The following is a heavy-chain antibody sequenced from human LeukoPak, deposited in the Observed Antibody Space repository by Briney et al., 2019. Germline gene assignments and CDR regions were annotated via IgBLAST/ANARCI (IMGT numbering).Heavy chain of an antibody. D-gene: IGHD3-10*01. Sequence: ASVKVSCKASGGTFSSYAISWVRQAPGQGLEWMGGIIPIFGTANYAQKFQGRVTMTRNTSISTAYMELSSLRSDDTAVYYCARRIISDYWGQGSLVTVSS. J-gene: IGHJ4*02. CDR3: ARRIISDY. V-gene: IGHV1-69*05. CDR2: IIPIFGTA. CDR1: GGTFSSYA.